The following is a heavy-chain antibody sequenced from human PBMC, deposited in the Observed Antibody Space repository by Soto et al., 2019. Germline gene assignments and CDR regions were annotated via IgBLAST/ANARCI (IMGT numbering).Heavy chain of an antibody. CDR1: GFTFSSYG. Sequence: GGSLRLSCAASGFTFSSYGMHWVRQAPGKGLEWVAVISYDGSNKYYADSVKGRFTISRDNSKNTLYLQMNSLRAEDTAVYYCAKDGDYYDSSGYYSSHAYYYGMDVWGQGTTVTVSS. D-gene: IGHD3-22*01. CDR3: AKDGDYYDSSGYYSSHAYYYGMDV. V-gene: IGHV3-30*18. J-gene: IGHJ6*02. CDR2: ISYDGSNK.